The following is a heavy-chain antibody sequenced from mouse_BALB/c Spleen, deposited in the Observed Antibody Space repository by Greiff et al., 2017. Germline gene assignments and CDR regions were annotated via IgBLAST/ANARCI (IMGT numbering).Heavy chain of an antibody. CDR1: GFSLTGCG. CDR3: ARDPSMDY. CDR2: IWGDGST. Sequence: VQLVESGPGLVAPSQSLSITCTVSGFSLTGCGVNWVRQPPGKGLEWLGMIWGDGSTDYNSALKSRLSTSKDNSKSQVFLKMNSLQTDDTARYYCARDPSMDYWGQGTSVTVSS. J-gene: IGHJ4*01. V-gene: IGHV2-6-7*01.